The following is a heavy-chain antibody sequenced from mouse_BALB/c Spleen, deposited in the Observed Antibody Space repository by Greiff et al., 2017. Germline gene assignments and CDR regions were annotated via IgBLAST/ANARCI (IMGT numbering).Heavy chain of an antibody. J-gene: IGHJ4*01. V-gene: IGHV5-9-4*01. D-gene: IGHD1-1*01. CDR3: ARVTTVVAGAMDY. Sequence: EVQLVESGGGLVKPGGSLKLSCAASGFTFSSYAMSWVRQSPEKRLEWVAEISSGGSYTYYPDTVTGRFTISRDNAKNTLYLEMSSLRSEDTAMYYCARVTTVVAGAMDYWGQGTSVTVSS. CDR2: ISSGGSYT. CDR1: GFTFSSYA.